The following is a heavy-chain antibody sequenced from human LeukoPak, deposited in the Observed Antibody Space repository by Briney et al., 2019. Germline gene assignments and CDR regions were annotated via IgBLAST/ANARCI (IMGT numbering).Heavy chain of an antibody. CDR1: GFIFSSYS. V-gene: IGHV3-21*01. CDR2: TSSSSSYI. Sequence: PGGSLRLSCAASGFIFSSYSMNWVRQAPGKGLEWVSTTSSSSSYIYYAAPVTGRFTISRDNAKNPLYLQMNSLRAEDTAVYYCARDGGYCSGGSCTGYFDYWGQGNLVIVSS. J-gene: IGHJ4*02. CDR3: ARDGGYCSGGSCTGYFDY. D-gene: IGHD2-15*01.